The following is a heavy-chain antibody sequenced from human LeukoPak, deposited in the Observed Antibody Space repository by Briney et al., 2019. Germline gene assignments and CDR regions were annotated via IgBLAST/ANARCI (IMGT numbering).Heavy chain of an antibody. V-gene: IGHV4-34*01. Sequence: SETLSLTCAVYGGSFSGYYWSWIRQPPGKGLEWIGEIYHSGSTNYNPSLKSRVTISVDKSKNQFSLKLSSVTAADTAVYYCARAPGGYSYGHNDYWGQGTLVTVSS. CDR1: GGSFSGYY. D-gene: IGHD5-18*01. CDR2: IYHSGST. J-gene: IGHJ4*02. CDR3: ARAPGGYSYGHNDY.